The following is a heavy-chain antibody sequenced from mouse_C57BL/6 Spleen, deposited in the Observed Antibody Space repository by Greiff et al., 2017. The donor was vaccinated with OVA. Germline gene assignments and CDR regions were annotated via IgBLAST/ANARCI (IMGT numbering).Heavy chain of an antibody. J-gene: IGHJ4*01. D-gene: IGHD4-1*01. CDR2: IWRGGST. CDR3: AKNYWGGYDAMDY. CDR1: GFSLTSYG. Sequence: QVQLQQSGPGLVQPSQSLSITCTVSGFSLTSYGVHWVRQSPGKGLEWLGVIWRGGSTDYNAAFMSRLGIPKDTSKSQVFFQMNSLQADDTAKYYCAKNYWGGYDAMDYWGKGTSVTVSS. V-gene: IGHV2-5*01.